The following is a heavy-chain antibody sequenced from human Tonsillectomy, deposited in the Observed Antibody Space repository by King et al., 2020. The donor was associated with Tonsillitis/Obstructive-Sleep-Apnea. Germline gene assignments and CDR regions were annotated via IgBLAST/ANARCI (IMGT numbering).Heavy chain of an antibody. CDR3: ERSSRLNEYYMDV. CDR1: GYSFTGYW. D-gene: IGHD1-1*01. J-gene: IGHJ6*03. V-gene: IGHV5-51*01. Sequence: QLVQSGEEVKKPGESLKISCKGSGYSFTGYWIGWERQMHGKGLEWVGIIYPGDSDTRYSPHFQGQVHITVDKFISTAYLQWSSPKDSVPAMYYCERSSRLNEYYMDVWGKGTSVTVAS. CDR2: IYPGDSDT.